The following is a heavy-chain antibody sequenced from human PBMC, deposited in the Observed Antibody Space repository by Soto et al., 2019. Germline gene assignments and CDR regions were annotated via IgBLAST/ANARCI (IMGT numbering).Heavy chain of an antibody. V-gene: IGHV5-10-1*01. J-gene: IGHJ3*02. CDR3: ARRNGTTAAFDI. D-gene: IGHD1-1*01. CDR1: GYSFTSYW. Sequence: RGESLKISCKGSGYSFTSYWISWVRQMPGKGLEWMGRIDPSDSYTNYSPSFQGHVTISADKSISTAYLQWSSLKASDTAMYYCARRNGTTAAFDIWGQGTMVTVSS. CDR2: IDPSDSYT.